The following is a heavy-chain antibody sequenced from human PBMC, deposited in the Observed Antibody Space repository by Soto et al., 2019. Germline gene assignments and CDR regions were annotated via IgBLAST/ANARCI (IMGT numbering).Heavy chain of an antibody. CDR1: GYSFTAYW. V-gene: IGHV5-51*01. D-gene: IGHD3-10*01. Sequence: PGESLRISCKVSGYSFTAYWIAWVRQMPGKGLEWMGIIYPGDSDTRYSPSFQGQVTISVDKSTSTAYLQWSSLKASDTAMYYCARTSYYFGSGSYYRPWWFDPWGQGTLVTVSS. J-gene: IGHJ5*02. CDR3: ARTSYYFGSGSYYRPWWFDP. CDR2: IYPGDSDT.